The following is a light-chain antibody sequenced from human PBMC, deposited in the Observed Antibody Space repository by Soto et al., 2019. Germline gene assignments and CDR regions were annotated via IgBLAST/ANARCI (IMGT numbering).Light chain of an antibody. CDR3: QQYHNSIT. Sequence: EIVLTQSPGTLSLSPGETATLSCRASQSVSSNNLAWYHQKPGQTARLLIYGASSRATGIPDRFSGSGSGTDCTLTISRLEPEHFPVYYCQQYHNSITFAQGTRLEIE. CDR2: GAS. J-gene: IGKJ5*01. V-gene: IGKV3-20*01. CDR1: QSVSSNN.